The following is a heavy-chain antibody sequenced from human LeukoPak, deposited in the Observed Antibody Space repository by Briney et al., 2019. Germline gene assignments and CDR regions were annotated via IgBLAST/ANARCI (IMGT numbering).Heavy chain of an antibody. CDR1: GGSFSGYY. V-gene: IGHV4-34*01. CDR3: ARGGVGRTTIYYFDY. CDR2: INHSGST. Sequence: SETLSLTCAVYGGSFSGYYLSWIRQPPGKGLEWIGEINHSGSTNYNPSLKSRVTISVDTSKNQFSLKLSSVTAADTAVYYCARGGVGRTTIYYFDYWGQGTLVTVSS. D-gene: IGHD3-3*01. J-gene: IGHJ4*02.